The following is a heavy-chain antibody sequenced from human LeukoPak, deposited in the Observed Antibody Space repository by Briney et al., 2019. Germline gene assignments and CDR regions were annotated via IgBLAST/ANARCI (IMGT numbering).Heavy chain of an antibody. CDR2: IITGSGNT. CDR1: GYTFNDYV. J-gene: IGHJ4*02. CDR3: ARDFEAYFDY. Sequence: ASVKVSCKASGYTFNDYVMHWVRQAPGQRLEWMGWIITGSGNTHYSQKFQGRVTITRDTSAGTVYMELSSLRSEDTAVYYCARDFEAYFDYWGQGTLVTVSS. V-gene: IGHV1-3*04. D-gene: IGHD2/OR15-2a*01.